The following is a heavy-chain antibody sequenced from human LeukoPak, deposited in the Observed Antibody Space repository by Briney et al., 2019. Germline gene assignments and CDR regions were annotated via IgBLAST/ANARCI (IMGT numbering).Heavy chain of an antibody. D-gene: IGHD4-17*01. V-gene: IGHV1-46*01. CDR3: ARVLYGDFPWFDP. Sequence: ASVKVSCKTTGNTLTRYYVHWVRQAPGQGLEWMGIINPIGDSTNYVQKFEGRVTMTRGTSAGTVYMELSSLRSEDTAVYYCARVLYGDFPWFDPWGQGTLVTVSS. CDR2: INPIGDST. J-gene: IGHJ5*02. CDR1: GNTLTRYY.